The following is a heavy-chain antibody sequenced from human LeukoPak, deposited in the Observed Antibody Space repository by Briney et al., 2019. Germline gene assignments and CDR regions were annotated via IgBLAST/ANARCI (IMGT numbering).Heavy chain of an antibody. V-gene: IGHV1-2*02. CDR2: INPNSGGT. CDR1: GYTFTGYY. CDR3: ARERGVEWLGNFEAFDI. D-gene: IGHD6-19*01. J-gene: IGHJ3*02. Sequence: GASVKVSCKASGYTFTGYYMHWVRQAPGQGLEWMGWINPNSGGTNYAQKFQGRVTMTRDTSISTAYMELSRLRSDDTAVYYCARERGVEWLGNFEAFDIWGQGTMVTVSS.